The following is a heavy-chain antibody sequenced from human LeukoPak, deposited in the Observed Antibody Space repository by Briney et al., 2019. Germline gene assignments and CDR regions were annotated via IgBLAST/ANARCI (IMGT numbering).Heavy chain of an antibody. J-gene: IGHJ4*02. CDR3: ARGSREAPSDY. Sequence: PSETLSLTCAVYGGSFSGYYWSWIRQPPGKGLEWIGEINHSGSTNYNPSLKSRVTISVDTSKNQFSLKLSAVTAADTAVYYCARGSREAPSDYWGQGTLVTVSS. V-gene: IGHV4-34*01. CDR1: GGSFSGYY. CDR2: INHSGST. D-gene: IGHD1-26*01.